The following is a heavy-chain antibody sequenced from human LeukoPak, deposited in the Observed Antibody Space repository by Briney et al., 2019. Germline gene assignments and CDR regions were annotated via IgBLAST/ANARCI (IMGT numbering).Heavy chain of an antibody. V-gene: IGHV3-30*03. CDR1: GFTFGTYG. D-gene: IGHD2/OR15-2a*01. CDR3: ARAKIIHSITHMDV. Sequence: GGSLRLSCVASGFTFGTYGMHWVRQAPGEGLEWVAVMSHDGGIEKYADSVKGRFTISRDNSKKTLYLQMNSLRSDDAAVYYCARAKIIHSITHMDVWGQGTTVTVSS. CDR2: MSHDGGIE. J-gene: IGHJ6*02.